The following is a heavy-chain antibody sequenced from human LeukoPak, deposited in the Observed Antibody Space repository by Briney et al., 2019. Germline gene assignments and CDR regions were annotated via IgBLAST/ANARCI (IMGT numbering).Heavy chain of an antibody. CDR3: AREFGENSNYYYYGMDV. Sequence: GGSLRLSCAASGFTFSSYEMNWVRQAPGKGLEWVSYISSSVNTIYYADSVKDRFTISRDNAKNSLYLQMNSLRAEDTAVYYCAREFGENSNYYYYGMDVWGQGTTVTVSS. D-gene: IGHD3-10*01. CDR1: GFTFSSYE. J-gene: IGHJ6*02. CDR2: ISSSVNTI. V-gene: IGHV3-48*03.